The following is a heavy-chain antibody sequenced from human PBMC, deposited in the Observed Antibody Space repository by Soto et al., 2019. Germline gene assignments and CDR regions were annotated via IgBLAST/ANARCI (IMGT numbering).Heavy chain of an antibody. D-gene: IGHD3-16*01. CDR2: IYWNDDK. Sequence: QITLKESGPPLVKPTQTLTLTCTFSGFSLSTRALGVGWIRQPPGKALEWLALIYWNDDKRYSPSLKNRLTITKDTSNNRVVLTMTNMDPVDTATYYCAHRHDLRAFAIWGQGTMVTVSS. CDR1: GFSLSTRALG. V-gene: IGHV2-5*01. J-gene: IGHJ3*02. CDR3: AHRHDLRAFAI.